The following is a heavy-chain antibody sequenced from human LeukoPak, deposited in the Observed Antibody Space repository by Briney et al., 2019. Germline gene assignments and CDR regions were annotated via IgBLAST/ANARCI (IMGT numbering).Heavy chain of an antibody. V-gene: IGHV1-2*02. D-gene: IGHD6-19*01. CDR1: GYTFTGYY. J-gene: IGHJ4*02. CDR3: ARVSHRRWVASSFDY. Sequence: ASVKVSCKASGYTFTGYYMYWVRQAPGQGLEWMGWINPNSGGTNYAQKFQGRVTMTRDTSISTAYMELSRLRSEDTAVYYCARVSHRRWVASSFDYWGQGTLVTVSS. CDR2: INPNSGGT.